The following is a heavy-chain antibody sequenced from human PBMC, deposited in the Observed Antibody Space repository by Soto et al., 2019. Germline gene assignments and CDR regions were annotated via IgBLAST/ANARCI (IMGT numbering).Heavy chain of an antibody. J-gene: IGHJ4*02. CDR3: ARDPPNYYDSSGPWNY. CDR1: GFTFSIYI. CDR2: ISSSSSTI. V-gene: IGHV3-48*02. Sequence: WGSLLLSCAASGFTFSIYIMNWVRQAPGKGLEWVSYISSSSSTIYYADSVKGRFTISRDNAKNSLYLQMNSLRDEDTAVYYCARDPPNYYDSSGPWNYWGQGTMVTVSS. D-gene: IGHD3-22*01.